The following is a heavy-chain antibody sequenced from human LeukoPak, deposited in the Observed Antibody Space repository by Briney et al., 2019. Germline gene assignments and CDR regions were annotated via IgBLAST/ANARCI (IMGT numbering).Heavy chain of an antibody. CDR3: ARDERYDSSGYPFDY. J-gene: IGHJ4*02. V-gene: IGHV1-2*02. Sequence: ASVKVSCKASGYTFTGYYMHWVRQAPGQGLEWMGWINPDSGGTNYAQKFQGRVTMTRDTSISTAYMELSRLRSDDTAVYYCARDERYDSSGYPFDYWGQGTLVTVSS. D-gene: IGHD3-22*01. CDR2: INPDSGGT. CDR1: GYTFTGYY.